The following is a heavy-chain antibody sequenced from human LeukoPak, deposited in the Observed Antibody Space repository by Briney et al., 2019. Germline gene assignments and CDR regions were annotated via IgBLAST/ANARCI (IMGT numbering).Heavy chain of an antibody. CDR3: ARTKGVMSSRLYYYYYYMDV. D-gene: IGHD3-16*01. J-gene: IGHJ6*03. CDR2: IYYSGST. Sequence: SETLSLTCTVSGGSISSYYWSWIRQPPGKGLEWIGYIYYSGSTNYNPSLKSRVTISVDTSKNQFSLKLSSVTAADTAVYYCARTKGVMSSRLYYYYYYMDVWGKGTTVTVSS. V-gene: IGHV4-59*12. CDR1: GGSISSYY.